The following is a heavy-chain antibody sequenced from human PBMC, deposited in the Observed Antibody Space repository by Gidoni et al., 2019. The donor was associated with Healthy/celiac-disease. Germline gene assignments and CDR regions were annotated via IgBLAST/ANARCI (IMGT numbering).Heavy chain of an antibody. D-gene: IGHD4-17*01. CDR2: INHSGST. CDR1: GGSLSGYS. J-gene: IGHJ1*01. CDR3: ARHPTVTRGKSFQH. Sequence: QVQLQQWGAGLLKPSETLSLTCAVSGGSLSGYSWCWIRQTPGKGLEVIGEINHSGSTNYNPSLKSRVTISVDTSKNQFSLKLSSVTAADTAVYYCARHPTVTRGKSFQHWGQGTLVTVSS. V-gene: IGHV4-34*01.